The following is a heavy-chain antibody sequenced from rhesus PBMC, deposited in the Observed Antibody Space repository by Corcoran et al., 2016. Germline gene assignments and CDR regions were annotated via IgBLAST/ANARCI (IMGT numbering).Heavy chain of an antibody. D-gene: IGHD3-28*01. CDR1: GFPFSSYG. J-gene: IGHJ4*01. V-gene: IGHV3-54*02. Sequence: EVQLVESGGGLVQPGGSLRLSCAASGFPFSSYGMQWVRQAPGKGMEWVAVILYDGSKKYNADCVKERVTISRDKSNNMLYLQMNNLKLEDTAVYYCARVDDSGYHHLDYWGQGVLVTVSS. CDR2: ILYDGSKK. CDR3: ARVDDSGYHHLDY.